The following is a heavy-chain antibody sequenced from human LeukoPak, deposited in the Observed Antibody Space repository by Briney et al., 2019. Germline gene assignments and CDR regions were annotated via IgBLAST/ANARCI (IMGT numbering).Heavy chain of an antibody. V-gene: IGHV3-23*01. CDR3: AKWGDYDVLTGYYVSDY. J-gene: IGHJ4*02. Sequence: PGGSLRLSCAASGFTFSNYAMSWVRQAPGKGLEWVSAITGGGSGIYYADSMKSRFTTSRDNSKNTLYLQINSLRAEDTAVYYCAKWGDYDVLTGYYVSDYWGQGTLVTVSS. CDR2: ITGGGSGI. D-gene: IGHD3-9*01. CDR1: GFTFSNYA.